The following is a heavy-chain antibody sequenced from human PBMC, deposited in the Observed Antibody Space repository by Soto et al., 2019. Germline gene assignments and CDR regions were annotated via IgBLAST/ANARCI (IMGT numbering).Heavy chain of an antibody. J-gene: IGHJ4*02. CDR3: ARSRGVVVANLSY. CDR2: IIPILGIA. Sequence: SVKVSCKASGGTFSSYTISWVRQAPGQGLEWMGRIIPILGIANYAQKFQGRVTITADKSTSTAYMELSSLRSEDTAVYYCARSRGVVVANLSYWGQGTLVTVSS. D-gene: IGHD2-15*01. V-gene: IGHV1-69*02. CDR1: GGTFSSYT.